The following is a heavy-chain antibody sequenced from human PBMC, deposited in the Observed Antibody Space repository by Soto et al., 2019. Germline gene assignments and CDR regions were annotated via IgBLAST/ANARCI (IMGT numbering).Heavy chain of an antibody. Sequence: PSETLSLTCTVSGGSISTYYWSWIRQPAGKGLEWIGRIHSSGSTNYNPSLKGRVTMSVDTAKNQFSLKLNSVTAADTAVYYCARAKDLSPSEWGQGTLVTVSS. CDR2: IHSSGST. V-gene: IGHV4-4*07. CDR3: ARAKDLSPSE. J-gene: IGHJ4*02. CDR1: GGSISTYY.